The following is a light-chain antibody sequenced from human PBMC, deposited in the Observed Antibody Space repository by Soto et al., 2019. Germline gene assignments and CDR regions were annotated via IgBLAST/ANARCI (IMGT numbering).Light chain of an antibody. CDR3: LQDYNYPYT. CDR1: QDIKKD. V-gene: IGKV1-6*01. CDR2: KAS. Sequence: AIQMRQSPSSLAASVGDGVILTCRASQDIKKDLVWFQQKPGQVPKLLIYKASGLQSGVPSRFNGSGGGTDFNLTISGLQPEDSATYYCLQDYNYPYTFGQGTKLEIK. J-gene: IGKJ2*01.